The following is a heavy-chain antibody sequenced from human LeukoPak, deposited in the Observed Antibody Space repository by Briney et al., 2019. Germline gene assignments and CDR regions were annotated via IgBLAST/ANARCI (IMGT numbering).Heavy chain of an antibody. J-gene: IGHJ5*02. V-gene: IGHV4-34*01. CDR2: INHSGST. Sequence: SETLSLTCAVYGGSFSGYYWSWIRQPPGKGLEWIGEINHSGSTNYNPPLKSRVTISVDTSKNQFSLKLSSVTAADTAVYYCAKQRRYSSSWYRGDWFDPWGQGTLVTVSS. CDR1: GGSFSGYY. CDR3: AKQRRYSSSWYRGDWFDP. D-gene: IGHD6-13*01.